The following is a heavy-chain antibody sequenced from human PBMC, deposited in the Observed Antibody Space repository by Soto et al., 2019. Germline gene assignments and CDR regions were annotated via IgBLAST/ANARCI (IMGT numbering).Heavy chain of an antibody. V-gene: IGHV1-69*05. CDR3: ARDTDIVATITDY. J-gene: IGHJ4*02. CDR1: GGTFSSYA. D-gene: IGHD5-12*01. Sequence: ASVKVSCKASGGTFSSYAISWVRQAPGQGLEWMGGIIPIFGTANYAQKLQGRVTMTTDTSTSTAYMELRSLRSDDTAVYYCARDTDIVATITDYWGQGTLVTVSS. CDR2: IIPIFGTA.